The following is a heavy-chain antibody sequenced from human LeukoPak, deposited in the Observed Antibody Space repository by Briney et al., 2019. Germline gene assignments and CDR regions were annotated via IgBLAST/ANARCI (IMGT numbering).Heavy chain of an antibody. D-gene: IGHD3-3*01. CDR2: IIPIFGTA. J-gene: IGHJ6*02. CDR1: GGTFSSYA. CDR3: ARAHLRFLEWLPHYYGMDV. V-gene: IGHV1-69*13. Sequence: SVNVSCKASGGTFSSYAISWVRQAPGQGLEWMGGIIPIFGTANYAQKFQGRVTITADESTSTAYMELSSLRSENTAVYYCARAHLRFLEWLPHYYGMDVWGQGTTVTVSS.